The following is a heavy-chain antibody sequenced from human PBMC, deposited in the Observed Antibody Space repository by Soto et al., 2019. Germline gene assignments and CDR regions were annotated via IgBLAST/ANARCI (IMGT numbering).Heavy chain of an antibody. V-gene: IGHV3-30-3*01. D-gene: IGHD1-1*01. CDR3: ARDPESRSDWNDVGY. Sequence: GGSLRLSCAASGFTFSSYAMHWVRQAPGKGLEWVAVISYDGSNKYYADSVKGRFTISRDNSKNTLYLQMNSLRAEATAVYYCARDPESRSDWNDVGYWGQGTLVTVSS. CDR2: ISYDGSNK. J-gene: IGHJ4*02. CDR1: GFTFSSYA.